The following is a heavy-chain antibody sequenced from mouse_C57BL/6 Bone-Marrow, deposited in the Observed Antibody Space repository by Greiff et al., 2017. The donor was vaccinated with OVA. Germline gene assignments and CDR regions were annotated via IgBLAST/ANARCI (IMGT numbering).Heavy chain of an antibody. J-gene: IGHJ1*03. CDR1: GFTFSSYA. V-gene: IGHV5-4*01. CDR2: ISDGGSYT. D-gene: IGHD1-1*01. CDR3: AREYYGSSSWYFDV. Sequence: EVHLVESGGGLVKPGGSLKLSCAASGFTFSSYAMSWVRQTPEKRLEWVATISDGGSYTYYPDNVKGRFTISRDNAKNNLYLQMSHLKSEDTAMYYCAREYYGSSSWYFDVWGTGTTVTVSS.